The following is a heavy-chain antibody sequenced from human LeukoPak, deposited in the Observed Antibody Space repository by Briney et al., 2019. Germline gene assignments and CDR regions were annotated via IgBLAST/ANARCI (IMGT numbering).Heavy chain of an antibody. CDR2: IKDDGRQK. Sequence: GGSLRLSCVASGFTFRAYWMTWVRQAPGKGLEWVANIKDDGRQKYYADSVKGLFTIPRDNAQNSLYLQMNSLRVEDTAVYYCARDGGGGFDSWGQGTLVTVSS. V-gene: IGHV3-7*03. D-gene: IGHD3-16*01. J-gene: IGHJ4*02. CDR3: ARDGGGGFDS. CDR1: GFTFRAYW.